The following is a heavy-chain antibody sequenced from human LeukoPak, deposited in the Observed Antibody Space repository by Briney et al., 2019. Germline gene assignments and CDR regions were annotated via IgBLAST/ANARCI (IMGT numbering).Heavy chain of an antibody. CDR2: INRSGST. D-gene: IGHD2-15*01. V-gene: IGHV4-34*01. CDR1: GGSFSGYY. Sequence: SETLSLTCAVYGGSFSGYYWSWIRQPPGKGLEWIGEINRSGSTNYNPSLKSRVTISVDTSKNQFSLKLSSVTAADTAVYYCARGSCSGGSCYSLRVFDYWGQGTLVTVSS. CDR3: ARGSCSGGSCYSLRVFDY. J-gene: IGHJ4*02.